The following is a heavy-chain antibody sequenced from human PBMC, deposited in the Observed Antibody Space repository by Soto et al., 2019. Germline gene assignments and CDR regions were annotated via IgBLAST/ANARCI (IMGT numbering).Heavy chain of an antibody. V-gene: IGHV3-43*01. J-gene: IGHJ4*02. CDR3: AKEGGTMFFDY. CDR2: ISWDSSRT. CDR1: GFTFSNAW. D-gene: IGHD1-26*01. Sequence: GGSLRLSCAASGFTFSNAWINWVRQAPGKGLEWVSLISWDSSRTYYADSVKGRFTISRDNSKNSLYLQMNSLTTEDTALYFCAKEGGTMFFDYWGQGTPVTVSS.